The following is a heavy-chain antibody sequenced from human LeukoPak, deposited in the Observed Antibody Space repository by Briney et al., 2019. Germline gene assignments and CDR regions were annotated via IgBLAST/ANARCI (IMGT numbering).Heavy chain of an antibody. D-gene: IGHD3-22*01. CDR2: IWYEGSND. V-gene: IGHV3-33*06. CDR3: AKDRGRRGPAWYWGYDISGSFDS. Sequence: GGSLRLSCAASGFTFSSYGMHWVRQAPGKGLEWVAVIWYEGSNDYYTDSVKGRFIISRDNSKNTLYLQMNSLRAGDTAVYYCAKDRGRRGPAWYWGYDISGSFDSWGQGTLVTVSS. J-gene: IGHJ4*02. CDR1: GFTFSSYG.